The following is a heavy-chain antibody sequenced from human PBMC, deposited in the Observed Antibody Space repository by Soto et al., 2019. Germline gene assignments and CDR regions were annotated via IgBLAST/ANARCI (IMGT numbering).Heavy chain of an antibody. CDR1: GYTFTSSG. CDR2: ISAHTGSS. D-gene: IGHD3-22*01. J-gene: IGHJ3*01. CDR3: ARAFFYQGSDSRGYSFDAFDF. Sequence: QVQLVQSGAEVKKPGASVKVSCKASGYTFTSSGMSWVRQAPGQGLEWMGWISAHTGSSEYAQRFQGRVTRTTDRSKRTAYMELRSLRSDDTAVYYCARAFFYQGSDSRGYSFDAFDFWGPGTLVTVSS. V-gene: IGHV1-18*01.